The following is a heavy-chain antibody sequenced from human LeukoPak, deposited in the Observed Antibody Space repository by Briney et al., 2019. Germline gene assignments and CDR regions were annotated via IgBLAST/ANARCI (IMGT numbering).Heavy chain of an antibody. CDR3: ARVPLYSAELSGAYDE. CDR2: IHYTGST. J-gene: IGHJ3*01. D-gene: IGHD5-18*01. Sequence: NPAETLTLSCTVSGGSVSSGSYSWSWIRQPPGKGLEWIGYIHYTGSTNFNPSLKSRVSISKDTSKNQLSLNLSSVTAADTAVFYCARVPLYSAELSGAYDEWGQGTMVTVSS. CDR1: GGSVSSGSYS. V-gene: IGHV4-61*01.